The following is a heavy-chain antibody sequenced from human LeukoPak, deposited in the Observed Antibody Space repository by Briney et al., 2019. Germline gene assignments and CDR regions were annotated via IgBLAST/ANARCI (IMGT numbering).Heavy chain of an antibody. V-gene: IGHV3-48*04. Sequence: GGSLRLSCAASGFTFSSYSMNWVRQAPGKGLEWVSYISSSGSAIYYADSVKGRFTISRDNAKKSLYLQMNSLRAEDTAVYYCASGVNYFDYWGQGTLVTVSS. J-gene: IGHJ4*02. CDR3: ASGVNYFDY. CDR2: ISSSGSAI. D-gene: IGHD3-3*01. CDR1: GFTFSSYS.